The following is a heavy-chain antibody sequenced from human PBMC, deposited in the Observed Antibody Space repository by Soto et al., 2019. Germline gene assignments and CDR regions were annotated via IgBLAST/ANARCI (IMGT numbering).Heavy chain of an antibody. Sequence: ASLKVSCKASGYTFTSYYMHWMRRAPGQGLEWRGIINPSGGSTSYAQKFQGRVTMTRDTSTSKVYRELSNLRSEDTAVYSCACIADRPGNRGLDYRGQGTLVTVSS. CDR3: ACIADRPGNRGLDY. CDR1: GYTFTSYY. V-gene: IGHV1-46*01. J-gene: IGHJ4*02. CDR2: INPSGGST. D-gene: IGHD6-6*01.